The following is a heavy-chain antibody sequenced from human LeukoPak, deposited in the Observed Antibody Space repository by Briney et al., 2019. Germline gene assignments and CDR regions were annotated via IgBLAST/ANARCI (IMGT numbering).Heavy chain of an antibody. J-gene: IGHJ4*02. CDR3: ARRSYDILTGYYTLDY. Sequence: ASVKVFCKASGYTFTSYAMHWLRQPLGQKLEWMGWINAGNGNTKYSQKFQGRVTITRDTSASTAYMELSSLRSEDTAVYYCARRSYDILTGYYTLDYWGQGTLVTVSS. D-gene: IGHD3-9*01. CDR2: INAGNGNT. CDR1: GYTFTSYA. V-gene: IGHV1-3*01.